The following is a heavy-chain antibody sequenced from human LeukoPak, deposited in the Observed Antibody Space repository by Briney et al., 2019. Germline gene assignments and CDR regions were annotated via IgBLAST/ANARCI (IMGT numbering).Heavy chain of an antibody. Sequence: ASVKVSCKASGYTFTSYYMHWVRQAPGQGLEWMGWINPNSGGTNYAQKFQGRVTMTRDTSISTAYMELSRLRSDDTAVYYCARSMVRGVIIISYWGQGTLVTVSS. CDR2: INPNSGGT. J-gene: IGHJ4*02. CDR3: ARSMVRGVIIISY. CDR1: GYTFTSYY. V-gene: IGHV1-2*02. D-gene: IGHD3-10*01.